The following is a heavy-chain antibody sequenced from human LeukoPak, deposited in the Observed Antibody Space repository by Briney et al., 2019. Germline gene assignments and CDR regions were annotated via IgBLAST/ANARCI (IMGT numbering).Heavy chain of an antibody. Sequence: PSETLSLTCTVSGGSISSYYWSWIRQPPGKGLEWIGYIYYSGSTNYNPSLKSRVTISVDTSKNQFSLKLSSVTAADTAVYYCATTYYDFWSGYSTYAFDIWGQGTMVTVSS. V-gene: IGHV4-59*01. J-gene: IGHJ3*02. D-gene: IGHD3-3*01. CDR3: ATTYYDFWSGYSTYAFDI. CDR2: IYYSGST. CDR1: GGSISSYY.